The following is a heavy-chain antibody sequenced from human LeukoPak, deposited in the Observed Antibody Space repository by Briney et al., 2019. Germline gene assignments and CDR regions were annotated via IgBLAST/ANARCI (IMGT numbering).Heavy chain of an antibody. D-gene: IGHD6-13*01. CDR1: GYPFTSYY. CDR2: INPRGGST. V-gene: IGHV1-46*01. J-gene: IGHJ4*02. CDR3: ARTAASSSWYQVDY. Sequence: VASVKVSCKASGYPFTSYYMHWVRQAPEQGLEWVGIINPRGGSTSYAQKFQGRVTVTRDTSTSTVYMELSSLRSEDTAVYYCARTAASSSWYQVDYWGQGTLVTVSS.